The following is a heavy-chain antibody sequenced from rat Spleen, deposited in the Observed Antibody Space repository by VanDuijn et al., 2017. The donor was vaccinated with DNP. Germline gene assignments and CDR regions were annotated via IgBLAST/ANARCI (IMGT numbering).Heavy chain of an antibody. CDR1: GFTFSDYN. V-gene: IGHV5S23*01. CDR3: TTGLNWFGY. J-gene: IGHJ3*01. Sequence: EVQLVQSGGGLVQPERSLKLSCTASGFTFSDYNMAWVRQVPGKGLEWIASITSGSGTTSYPDSVKGRFTISRDNAKSSLYLQMDSLRSEDTATYYCTTGLNWFGYWGQGTLVTVSS. CDR2: ITSGSGTT.